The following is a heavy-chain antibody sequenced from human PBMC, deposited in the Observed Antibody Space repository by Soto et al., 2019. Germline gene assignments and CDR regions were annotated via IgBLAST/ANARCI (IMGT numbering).Heavy chain of an antibody. CDR3: ARVSAPQYSSSPYYFDY. CDR1: GYTFTSYA. J-gene: IGHJ4*02. D-gene: IGHD6-13*01. CDR2: INAGNGNT. V-gene: IGHV1-3*01. Sequence: GASVKVSCKASGYTFTSYAMHWVRQAPGQRLEWMGWINAGNGNTKYSQKFQGRVTITRDTSASTAYMELSSLRSEDTAVYYCARVSAPQYSSSPYYFDYWGQGTLVTVS.